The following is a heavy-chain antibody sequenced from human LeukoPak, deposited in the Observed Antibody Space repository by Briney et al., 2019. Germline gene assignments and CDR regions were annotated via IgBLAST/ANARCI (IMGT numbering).Heavy chain of an antibody. J-gene: IGHJ6*02. CDR2: ISGSGGST. CDR1: GFTFSSYA. Sequence: GGSLRLSCAASGFTFSSYAMSWVRQAPGKGLEWVSAISGSGGSTYYADSVKGRFTISRDNSKNTLYLQMNSLRAEDTAVYYCARAPTVTTGGYYYGMDVWGQGTTVTVSS. CDR3: ARAPTVTTGGYYYGMDV. V-gene: IGHV3-23*01. D-gene: IGHD4-17*01.